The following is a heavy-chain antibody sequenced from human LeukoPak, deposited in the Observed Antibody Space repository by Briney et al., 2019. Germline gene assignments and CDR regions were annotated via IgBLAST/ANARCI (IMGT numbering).Heavy chain of an antibody. J-gene: IGHJ1*01. D-gene: IGHD1-20*01. CDR3: ARNNWNYFLP. CDR2: IYYSGST. CDR1: GGSISSYY. V-gene: IGHV4-59*08. Sequence: SQTLSLTCTVSGGSISSYYWSWIRQPPGKGLEWIGYIYYSGSTNYNPSLKSRVTISVDTSKNQFSLKLSSVTAADTAVYYCARNNWNYFLPWGQGTLVTVSS.